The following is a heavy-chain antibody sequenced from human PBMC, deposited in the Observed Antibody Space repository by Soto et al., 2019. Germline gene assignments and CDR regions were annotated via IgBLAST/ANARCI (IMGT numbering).Heavy chain of an antibody. CDR3: AKFLSGLLSFGDFNY. V-gene: IGHV3-23*01. CDR2: VSGSGTIT. J-gene: IGHJ4*02. Sequence: GGSLRLSCAASGFTFSSYAMNWVRQAPGKGLEWVAEVSGSGTITYYAPSVKGRFTISSDSSKHTFYLQMYSLRAEDTAIYYCAKFLSGLLSFGDFNYWGQGALVTVSS. CDR1: GFTFSSYA. D-gene: IGHD2-15*01.